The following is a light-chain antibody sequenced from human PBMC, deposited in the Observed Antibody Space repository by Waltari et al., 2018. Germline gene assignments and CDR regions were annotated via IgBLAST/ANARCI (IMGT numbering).Light chain of an antibody. Sequence: DIQMTQSPSTLSASVGDRVTTTWPARRSVSTSFAWYQQKPGKAPKVLIYKASSLERGVPLRFSGSGSGTEFTLTITSLQPDDVAIYSCKQYITYPWTFGQGTKVEVK. V-gene: IGKV1-5*03. CDR2: KAS. CDR1: RSVSTS. CDR3: KQYITYPWT. J-gene: IGKJ1*01.